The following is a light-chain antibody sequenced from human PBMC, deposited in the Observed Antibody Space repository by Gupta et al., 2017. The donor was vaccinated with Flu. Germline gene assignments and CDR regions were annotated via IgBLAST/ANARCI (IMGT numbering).Light chain of an antibody. V-gene: IGKV2-30*02. Sequence: RRSIQSLVRKDRNTDVHWFQQRPGKAPRRLIYTISNLDSGVPEKFSGSGSGTDCALKISRVETDDVGVDYCMQCTAEPNAFGQGTRLE. CDR2: TIS. J-gene: IGKJ2*01. CDR3: MQCTAEPNA. CDR1: QSLVRKDRNTD.